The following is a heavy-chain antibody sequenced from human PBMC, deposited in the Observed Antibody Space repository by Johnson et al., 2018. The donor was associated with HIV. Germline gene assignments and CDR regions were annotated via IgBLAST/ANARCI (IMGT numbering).Heavy chain of an antibody. D-gene: IGHD5-24*01. V-gene: IGHV3-11*04. CDR1: GFTFSDYY. Sequence: QVQLLESGGDLVKPGGSLRLSCAASGFTFSDYYMNWIRQAPGKGLEWVSYISSSGTTIYYADSVKGRFTISRDNSKNTLYLQMNSLRAEDTAVYYCARACRDGYTCDAFDIWGQGTMVTVSS. J-gene: IGHJ3*02. CDR3: ARACRDGYTCDAFDI. CDR2: ISSSGTTI.